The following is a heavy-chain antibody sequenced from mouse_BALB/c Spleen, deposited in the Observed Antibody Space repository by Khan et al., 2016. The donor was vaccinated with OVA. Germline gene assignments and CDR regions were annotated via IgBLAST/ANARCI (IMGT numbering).Heavy chain of an antibody. D-gene: IGHD4-1*01. CDR2: INSDGYYT. V-gene: IGHV5-6*01. Sequence: EVELVESGGDLMKPGGSLKLSCAASGFTFSTYGMSWVRQTPDKRLEWVATINSDGYYTYYPDSVQGRFTISRNNAKNTLYLQMSSLKSEDTAMYYCSSHLTGSFAYWGQGNLVTVSA. CDR1: GFTFSTYG. CDR3: SSHLTGSFAY. J-gene: IGHJ3*01.